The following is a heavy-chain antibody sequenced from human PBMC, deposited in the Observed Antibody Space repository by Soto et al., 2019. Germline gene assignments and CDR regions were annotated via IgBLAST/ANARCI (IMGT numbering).Heavy chain of an antibody. Sequence: SETLSLTCTVSGGSISSGSYYWSWIRQPPGKGLEWIGYIYYSGSTNYNPSLKSRVTISVDTSKNQFSLKLSSVTAADTAVYYCARDNRELWDNYGMDVWGQGTTVTVSS. CDR1: GGSISSGSYY. CDR2: IYYSGST. CDR3: ARDNRELWDNYGMDV. V-gene: IGHV4-61*01. J-gene: IGHJ6*02. D-gene: IGHD3-16*01.